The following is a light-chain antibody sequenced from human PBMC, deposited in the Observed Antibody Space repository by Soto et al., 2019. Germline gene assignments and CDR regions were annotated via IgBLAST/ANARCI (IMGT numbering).Light chain of an antibody. CDR2: SNN. V-gene: IGLV1-44*01. Sequence: QSVLTQPPSASGTPGQRVTISCPGSSSNIGSNTVNWYQQLPGTAPKLLIYSNNQRPSGVPDRFSGSKSGTSASLAISGLQSGDEADYYCAAWDDSLNGYVFGTGTKVTVL. CDR1: SSNIGSNT. J-gene: IGLJ1*01. CDR3: AAWDDSLNGYV.